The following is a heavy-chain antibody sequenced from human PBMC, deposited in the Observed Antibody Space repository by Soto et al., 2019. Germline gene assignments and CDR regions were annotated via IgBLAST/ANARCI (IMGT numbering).Heavy chain of an antibody. Sequence: QVQLVQSGAEVKKPGSSVKVSCKASGGTFSSYAISWVRQAPGQGLEWMGGIIPIFGTANYAQTFQGRVTIPAYKSTSTAYMELSSLRSEDAAVYYCVLRVSGWYGDCWGQGTLVTVSS. CDR1: GGTFSSYA. CDR3: VLRVSGWYGDC. CDR2: IIPIFGTA. V-gene: IGHV1-69*06. J-gene: IGHJ4*02. D-gene: IGHD6-19*01.